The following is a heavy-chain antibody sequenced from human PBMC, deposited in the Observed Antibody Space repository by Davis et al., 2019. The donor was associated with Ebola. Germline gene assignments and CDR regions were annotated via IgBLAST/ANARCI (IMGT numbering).Heavy chain of an antibody. CDR1: GFTFSDYY. CDR3: VTENWYRFES. V-gene: IGHV3-21*04. CDR2: ISSSSSYI. D-gene: IGHD1/OR15-1a*01. J-gene: IGHJ4*02. Sequence: GESLKISCAASGFTFSDYYMNWVRQAPGKGLEWVSSISSSSSYIYYADSVKGRFTISRDNAKNSLYLQMNSLRTEDTAVYYCVTENWYRFESWGQGTLVTVSS.